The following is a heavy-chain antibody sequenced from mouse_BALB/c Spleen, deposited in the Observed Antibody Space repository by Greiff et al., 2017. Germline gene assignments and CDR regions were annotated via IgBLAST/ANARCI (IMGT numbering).Heavy chain of an antibody. CDR2: ISSGGSYT. CDR3: ARDYERGFAY. Sequence: EVQGVESGGGLVKPGGSLKLSCAASGFTFSSYAMSWVRQSPEKRLEWVAEISSGGSYTYYPDTVTGRFTISRDNAKNTLYLEMSSLRSEDTAMYYCARDYERGFAYWGQGTLVTVSA. D-gene: IGHD2-12*01. J-gene: IGHJ3*01. CDR1: GFTFSSYA. V-gene: IGHV5-9-4*01.